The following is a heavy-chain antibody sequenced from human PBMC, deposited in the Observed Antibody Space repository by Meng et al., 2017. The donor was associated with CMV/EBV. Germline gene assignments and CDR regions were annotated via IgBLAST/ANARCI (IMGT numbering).Heavy chain of an antibody. D-gene: IGHD6-6*01. Sequence: GESLKISCAASGFTFSSYAMSWVRQAPGKGLEWVSAISGGGGSTYYADSVKGRFTISRDNSKNTLYLQMNSLRAEDTAVYYCAKRPFSYSSSPYWGQGTLVTVSS. CDR3: AKRPFSYSSSPY. V-gene: IGHV3-23*01. J-gene: IGHJ4*02. CDR1: GFTFSSYA. CDR2: ISGGGGST.